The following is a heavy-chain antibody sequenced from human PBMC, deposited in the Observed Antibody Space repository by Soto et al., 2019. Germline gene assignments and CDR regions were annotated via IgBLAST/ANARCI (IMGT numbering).Heavy chain of an antibody. D-gene: IGHD3-22*01. V-gene: IGHV4-31*03. Sequence: SETLSLTCTVSGGSISSGGYYWSWIRQHPGKGLEWIGYIYYSGSTYYNPSLKSRVTISVDTSKNQFSLKLSSVTAADTAVYYCARWRSDYYDSSGYDWGQGTLVTVSS. CDR1: GGSISSGGYY. J-gene: IGHJ4*02. CDR2: IYYSGST. CDR3: ARWRSDYYDSSGYD.